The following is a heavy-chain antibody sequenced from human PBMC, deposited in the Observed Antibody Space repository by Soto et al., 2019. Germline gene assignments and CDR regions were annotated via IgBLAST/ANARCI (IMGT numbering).Heavy chain of an antibody. J-gene: IGHJ4*02. CDR2: IDPSNSQT. D-gene: IGHD3-22*01. CDR3: ARQIYDSDTGPNFQYYFDS. V-gene: IGHV5-10-1*01. CDR1: GYSFAGYW. Sequence: GESLKISCKGSGYSFAGYWITWVRQKPGKGLEWMGRIDPSNSQTYYSPSFRGHVTISVTKSITTVFLQWSSLRASDTAMYYCARQIYDSDTGPNFQYYFDSWGQGTPVTVSS.